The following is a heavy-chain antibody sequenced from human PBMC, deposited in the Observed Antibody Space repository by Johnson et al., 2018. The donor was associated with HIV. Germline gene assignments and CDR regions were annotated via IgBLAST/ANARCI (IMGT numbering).Heavy chain of an antibody. V-gene: IGHV3-30*04. D-gene: IGHD2-21*02. J-gene: IGHJ3*02. CDR1: GFTFSNYA. CDR3: ARVRYSIVVVTWDAFDI. Sequence: QVQLVESGGGVVQPGRSLRLSCAASGFTFSNYAMHWVRQAPGKGLEWVALISYAGSTKYYADSVKGRFTVSRDNSKNTLYLQMNSLGAEDTAVYYCARVRYSIVVVTWDAFDIWGQGTMVSVSS. CDR2: ISYAGSTK.